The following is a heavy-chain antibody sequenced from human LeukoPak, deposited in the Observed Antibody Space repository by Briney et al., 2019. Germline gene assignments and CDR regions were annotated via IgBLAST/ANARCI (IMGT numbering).Heavy chain of an antibody. CDR2: FSSSGSTI. Sequence: PGGSLRLSCAASGFTFSSCEMHWVRQAPGKGLEWVSYFSSSGSTIYYADSVKGRYTISRDNANNSLYLQMNSLRAENTAVYYCARAVPGVIGYWGQGTPVTVSS. J-gene: IGHJ4*02. V-gene: IGHV3-48*03. CDR1: GFTFSSCE. CDR3: ARAVPGVIGY. D-gene: IGHD3-10*01.